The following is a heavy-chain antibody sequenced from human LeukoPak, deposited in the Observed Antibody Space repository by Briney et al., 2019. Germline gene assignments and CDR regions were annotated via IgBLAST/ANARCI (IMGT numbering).Heavy chain of an antibody. V-gene: IGHV3-21*04. CDR1: GFTFSSYS. Sequence: SGGSLRLSCATSGFTFSSYSMNWVRQAPGKGLEWVSSISSSSSYIYYADSVKGRFTISRDNAKNSLYLQMNSLKASDTAMYYCARGSAAVAGTGFDPWGQGTLVTVSP. D-gene: IGHD6-19*01. J-gene: IGHJ5*02. CDR3: ARGSAAVAGTGFDP. CDR2: ISSSSSYI.